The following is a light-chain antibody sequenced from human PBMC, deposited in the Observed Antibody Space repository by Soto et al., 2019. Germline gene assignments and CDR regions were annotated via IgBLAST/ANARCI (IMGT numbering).Light chain of an antibody. CDR2: DVD. V-gene: IGLV2-14*03. Sequence: QSALTQPASVSGSPGQSITISCAGSSSDIGAYNFVSWYQQHPGKAPRLVIYDVDNRPSGISDRFSGSKSGNTASLTISGLQAEDEADYYCSSYAGSNNFVFGTGTKVTVL. J-gene: IGLJ1*01. CDR1: SSDIGAYNF. CDR3: SSYAGSNNFV.